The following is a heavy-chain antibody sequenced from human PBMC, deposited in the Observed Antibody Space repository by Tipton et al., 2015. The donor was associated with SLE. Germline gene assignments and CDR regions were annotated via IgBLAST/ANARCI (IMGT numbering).Heavy chain of an antibody. CDR1: GDSISSSSYY. CDR2: IYYSGST. CDR3: ARDEYRYDGTGYHLLGHFDF. D-gene: IGHD3-22*01. J-gene: IGHJ4*02. V-gene: IGHV4-39*07. Sequence: TLSLTCIVSGDSISSSSYYWGWIRQPPGKGLEWIGSIYYSGSTYYNPSLKSRVTISVDTSKNQFSLKLSSVTAADTAVYYCARDEYRYDGTGYHLLGHFDFWGQGTLVTVSS.